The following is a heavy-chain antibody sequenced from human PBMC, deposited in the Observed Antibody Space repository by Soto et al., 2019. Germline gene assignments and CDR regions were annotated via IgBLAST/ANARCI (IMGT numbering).Heavy chain of an antibody. CDR2: IRKRVHSYAT. D-gene: IGHD3-10*01. CDR3: TRVGASMARGVTAHFDY. Sequence: EVQLVESGGGLVQPGGSLRLSCAASGFTFSDHYMDWVRQAPGKGLEWVGRIRKRVHSYATEYAASVRGRFTISRDDSKNSLYLQMNSLTTEDTAVYYCTRVGASMARGVTAHFDYWGQGALVTVSS. V-gene: IGHV3-72*01. CDR1: GFTFSDHY. J-gene: IGHJ4*02.